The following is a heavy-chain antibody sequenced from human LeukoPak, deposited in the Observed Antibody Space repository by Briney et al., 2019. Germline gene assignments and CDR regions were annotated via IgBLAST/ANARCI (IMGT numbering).Heavy chain of an antibody. J-gene: IGHJ3*02. CDR3: ARALYSYGSPGAFDI. Sequence: GGSLRLSCAASGFTFSSNYMTWVRQAPGKGLEWVSVIYSGGSTYYADSVKGRFTISRDNSQNTLYLKMNSLRAEDTAVYYCARALYSYGSPGAFDIWGQGTMVTVSS. CDR1: GFTFSSNY. V-gene: IGHV3-53*01. CDR2: IYSGGST. D-gene: IGHD5-18*01.